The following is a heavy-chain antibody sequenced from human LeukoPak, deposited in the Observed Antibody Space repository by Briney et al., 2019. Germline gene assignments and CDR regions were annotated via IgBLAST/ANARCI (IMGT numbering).Heavy chain of an antibody. D-gene: IGHD6-19*01. CDR1: GGSLSSHY. J-gene: IGHJ4*02. CDR3: ARLLRSVAGSDYFDY. Sequence: SETLSLTCTVSGGSLSSHYWSWIRQPPGKGLEWIGYVYYSGTTNYNPSLKSRVTISVDTSKNQFSLKLSSVTAADTAVYYCARLLRSVAGSDYFDYWGQGTLVTVSS. CDR2: VYYSGTT. V-gene: IGHV4-59*08.